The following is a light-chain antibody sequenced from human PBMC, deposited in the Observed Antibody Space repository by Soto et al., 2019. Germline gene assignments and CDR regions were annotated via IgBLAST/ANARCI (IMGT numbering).Light chain of an antibody. CDR3: QQSKTFPPS. CDR2: GAS. Sequence: DIQMTQSPSSVSASVGDRVIITCRASQDISRWLGWYQQKPGKAPNLLIYGASNLPSGVPSRFSGGGSATDFTLTISNLQPEDFATYYGQQSKTFPPSVGGGTKVEIK. V-gene: IGKV1-12*01. CDR1: QDISRW. J-gene: IGKJ4*01.